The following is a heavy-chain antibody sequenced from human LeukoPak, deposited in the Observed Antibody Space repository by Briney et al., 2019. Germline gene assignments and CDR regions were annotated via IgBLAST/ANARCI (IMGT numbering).Heavy chain of an antibody. V-gene: IGHV3-30*18. CDR1: GFTFSSYG. D-gene: IGHD3-3*01. J-gene: IGHJ4*02. CDR3: AKEVEWLFLDY. Sequence: PGGSLRLSCAASGFTFSSYGMHWVRQAPGRGLEWVAVISYDGSNKYYADSVKGRFTISRDNSKNTLYLQMNSLRAEDTAVYYCAKEVEWLFLDYWGQGTLVTVSS. CDR2: ISYDGSNK.